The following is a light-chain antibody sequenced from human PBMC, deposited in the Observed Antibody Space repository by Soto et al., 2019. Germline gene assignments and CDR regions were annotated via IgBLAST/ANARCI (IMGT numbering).Light chain of an antibody. J-gene: IGKJ4*02. CDR3: QQYSTSRQVT. V-gene: IGKV3-20*01. Sequence: ESVLTQSPGTLPLSPGETVTLSCRASQSVSANYLAWYQQKPGQAPRLLIYDASSRATGTPDRFSGSGSGTDFTLPIRRLEPEDFAVDYCQQYSTSRQVTFGGGTKVEIK. CDR1: QSVSANY. CDR2: DAS.